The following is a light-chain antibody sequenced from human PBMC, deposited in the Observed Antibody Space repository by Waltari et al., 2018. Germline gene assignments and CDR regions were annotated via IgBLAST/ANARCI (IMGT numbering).Light chain of an antibody. CDR1: AVTPQY. CDR3: QSGDNSGRLSLFL. CDR2: KDT. V-gene: IGLV3-25*03. Sequence: SYELTQTPSVSVSPGQTARITCSGDAVTPQYTSWYQQKPSQAPVLIMFKDTERPSGIPERFSGSSSGATFTLTISGVQSEDEATYYCQSGDNSGRLSLFLFGGGTTMTVL. J-gene: IGLJ2*01.